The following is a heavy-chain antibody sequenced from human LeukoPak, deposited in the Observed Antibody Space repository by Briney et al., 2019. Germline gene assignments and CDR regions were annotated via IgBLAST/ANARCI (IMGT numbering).Heavy chain of an antibody. CDR3: ARAGLQMATIIDSFDY. V-gene: IGHV1-69*05. J-gene: IGHJ4*02. CDR1: GGTFCSYA. CDR2: IIPIFGTA. D-gene: IGHD5-24*01. Sequence: SVKVSCKASGGTFCSYAISWVRQAPGQELEWMGGIIPIFGTANYAQKFQARVTITMYESTSTAYMELSSLRSEDTAVYYCARAGLQMATIIDSFDYWGQGTLVTVSS.